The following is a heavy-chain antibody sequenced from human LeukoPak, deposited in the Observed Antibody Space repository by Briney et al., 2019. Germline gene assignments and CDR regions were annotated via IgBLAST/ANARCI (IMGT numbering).Heavy chain of an antibody. Sequence: GASVKVSCKASGYTFTSYGISWVRQAPGQGLEWMGWISAYNGNTNYAQKLQGRVTMTTDTSTSTAYMELRSLRSDDTAVYYCATFKYGYCSGGNCYSGPHNWGQGTLVTVSS. CDR1: GYTFTSYG. CDR2: ISAYNGNT. V-gene: IGHV1-18*01. D-gene: IGHD2-15*01. J-gene: IGHJ4*02. CDR3: ATFKYGYCSGGNCYSGPHN.